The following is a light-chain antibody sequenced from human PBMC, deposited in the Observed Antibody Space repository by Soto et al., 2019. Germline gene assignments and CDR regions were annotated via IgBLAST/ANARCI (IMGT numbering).Light chain of an antibody. Sequence: EIVMTQSPATLSVSPGERATLSCRASQSVSSNLAWYQQKPGQAPRLLIYGASTRATGIPARFSGSGSGTAFTLTIRSLQSEDFAVYYCQPYNNWPLTFGGGTKVEIK. J-gene: IGKJ4*01. CDR2: GAS. V-gene: IGKV3-15*01. CDR3: QPYNNWPLT. CDR1: QSVSSN.